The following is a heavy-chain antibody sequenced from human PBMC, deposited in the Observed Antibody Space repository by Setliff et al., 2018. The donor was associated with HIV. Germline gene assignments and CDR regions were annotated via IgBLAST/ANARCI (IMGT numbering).Heavy chain of an antibody. D-gene: IGHD1-20*01. CDR1: GYTFTSYD. J-gene: IGHJ5*02. CDR3: AHRPYNSPNWFDP. CDR2: MNPNSGNT. V-gene: IGHV1-8*02. Sequence: ASVKVSCKASGYTFTSYDINWVRQATGQGLEWMGWMNPNSGNTDYAQKFQGRLTITKDTSKNHVVLTMTNVDPYDTGTYYCAHRPYNSPNWFDPWGQGTLVTVSS.